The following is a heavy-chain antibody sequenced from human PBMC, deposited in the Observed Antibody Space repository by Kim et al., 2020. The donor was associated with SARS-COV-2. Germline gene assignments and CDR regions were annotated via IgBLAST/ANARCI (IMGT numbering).Heavy chain of an antibody. CDR3: ARGDGSGDYYYYGMDV. CDR2: ISSSSSYI. J-gene: IGHJ6*02. CDR1: GFTFSSYS. Sequence: GGSLRLSCAASGFTFSSYSMNWVRQAPGKGLEWVSSISSSSSYIYYADSVKGRFTISRDNAKNSLYLQMNSLRAEDTAVYYCARGDGSGDYYYYGMDVWGQGTTVTVSS. D-gene: IGHD3-10*01. V-gene: IGHV3-21*01.